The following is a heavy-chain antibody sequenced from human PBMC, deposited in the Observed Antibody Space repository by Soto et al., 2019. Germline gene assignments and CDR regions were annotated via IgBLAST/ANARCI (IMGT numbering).Heavy chain of an antibody. CDR1: GFTFDDYA. V-gene: IGHV3-9*01. CDR3: AKDMEAARPHYYYYYGMDV. J-gene: IGHJ6*04. CDR2: ISWNSVSI. D-gene: IGHD6-6*01. Sequence: GGSLRLSSAASGFTFDDYALHWIRKAPEKCLEWVSGISWNSVSIGYADSVKGRFTISRDNAKNSLYLQMNSLRAEDTALYYCAKDMEAARPHYYYYYGMDVWGEGTTVTVSS.